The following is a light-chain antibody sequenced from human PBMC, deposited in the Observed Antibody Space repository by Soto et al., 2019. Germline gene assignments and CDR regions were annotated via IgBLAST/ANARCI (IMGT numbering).Light chain of an antibody. Sequence: EIGLTQSPATLSLSPGERATLSCRASQSIGLAIAWYQHKPGQAPRLLIFDASQRATGIPARFRGSGSGTDFTLTISSLQSEDFAVYYCQQYNNWPQTFGQGTKVDIK. CDR2: DAS. CDR3: QQYNNWPQT. CDR1: QSIGLA. V-gene: IGKV3-11*01. J-gene: IGKJ1*01.